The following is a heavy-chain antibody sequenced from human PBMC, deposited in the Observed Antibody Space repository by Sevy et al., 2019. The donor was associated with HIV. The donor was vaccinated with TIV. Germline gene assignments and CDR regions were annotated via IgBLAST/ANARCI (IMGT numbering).Heavy chain of an antibody. CDR3: ARSPPVVVVPGAPSWFDP. CDR2: INESGIT. D-gene: IGHD2-2*01. CDR1: DGSFSGYY. V-gene: IGHV4-34*01. Sequence: SETLSLTCAVHDGSFSGYYWNWIRQLPGKGLEWIGEINESGITNYNPSLKSRVTISVATSKKEFSLKLNSVTAADTAVYLCARSPPVVVVPGAPSWFDPWGQGTLVTVSS. J-gene: IGHJ5*02.